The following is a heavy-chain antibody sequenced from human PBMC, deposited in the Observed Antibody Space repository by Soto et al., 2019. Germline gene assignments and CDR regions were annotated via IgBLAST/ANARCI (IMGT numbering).Heavy chain of an antibody. Sequence: VQMLASGGGLGQPGGSLRLSCAASGFKFSNYAMSWVRQAPGKGLEWVSLISATGGGTYYADSVKGRFTISRDNSHNTLYLQVHSLTAEDTAVYYCAKDRRAGGNSAFYFDFWGQGAQVTVSS. D-gene: IGHD3-16*01. V-gene: IGHV3-23*01. CDR1: GFKFSNYA. CDR2: ISATGGGT. J-gene: IGHJ4*02. CDR3: AKDRRAGGNSAFYFDF.